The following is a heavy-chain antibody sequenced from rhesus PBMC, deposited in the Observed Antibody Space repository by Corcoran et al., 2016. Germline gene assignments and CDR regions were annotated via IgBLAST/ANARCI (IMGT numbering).Heavy chain of an antibody. CDR2: IDPSDSDT. V-gene: IGHV5-20*01. D-gene: IGHD2-21*01. CDR1: GYSFTSYW. Sequence: EVQLVQSGAEVKRPGESLKISCKTSGYSFTSYWISWVRKMPGKGLEWMGAIDPSDSDTRYNPSFQGQVTISADKSISTAYLQWSRLKASDTATYYCAKGTVLDVWGPGVLVTVSS. CDR3: AKGTVLDV. J-gene: IGHJ5-1*01.